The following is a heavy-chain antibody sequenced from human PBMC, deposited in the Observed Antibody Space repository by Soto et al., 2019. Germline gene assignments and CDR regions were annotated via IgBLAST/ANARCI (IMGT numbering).Heavy chain of an antibody. D-gene: IGHD3-9*01. J-gene: IGHJ4*02. CDR3: ARASLVTPGAFDY. CDR1: GFTFSSYG. V-gene: IGHV3-33*01. Sequence: GGSLRLSCAASGFTFSSYGMHWVRQAPGKGLEWVAVIWYDGSNKYYADSVKGRFTISRDNSKNTLYLQMGSLRAEDMAVYYCARASLVTPGAFDYWGQGTLVTVSS. CDR2: IWYDGSNK.